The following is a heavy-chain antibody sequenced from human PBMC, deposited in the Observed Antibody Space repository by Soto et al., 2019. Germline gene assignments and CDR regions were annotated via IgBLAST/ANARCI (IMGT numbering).Heavy chain of an antibody. J-gene: IGHJ3*02. V-gene: IGHV3-23*01. CDR2: ISGSGGRT. Sequence: GGSLRLSCAASGFTFSSYAMSWVRQAPGKGLEWVSAISGSGGRTYYADSVKGRFTISRDNYKNTLYLQMNSLRAEETAVYYCAKYSSGWWDAFDIWGQGTRVTVSS. D-gene: IGHD6-19*01. CDR3: AKYSSGWWDAFDI. CDR1: GFTFSSYA.